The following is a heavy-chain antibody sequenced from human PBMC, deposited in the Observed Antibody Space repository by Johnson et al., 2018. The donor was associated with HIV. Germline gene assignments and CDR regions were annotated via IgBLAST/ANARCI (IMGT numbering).Heavy chain of an antibody. J-gene: IGHJ3*02. Sequence: VQLVESGGGVVRPGGSLRLSCTASGFMFDDYGMNWVRQAPGKGLEWVSGINWNGGSTGYADSMKGRFTISRDNAKNSLYLQMDSLRAEDTALYFCAKGDYYDSSGYYFVAVSPFDIWGQGTMVTVSS. CDR1: GFMFDDYG. V-gene: IGHV3-20*04. D-gene: IGHD3-22*01. CDR3: AKGDYYDSSGYYFVAVSPFDI. CDR2: INWNGGST.